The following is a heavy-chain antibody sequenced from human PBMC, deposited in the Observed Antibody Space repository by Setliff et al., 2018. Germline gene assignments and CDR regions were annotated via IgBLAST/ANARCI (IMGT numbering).Heavy chain of an antibody. D-gene: IGHD5-18*01. J-gene: IGHJ6*03. V-gene: IGHV1-69*05. CDR1: GGTFSSYG. CDR2: TIPIFGSA. CDR3: AREGVDTRSSTDYRYYMDV. Sequence: SVKVSCKASGGTFSSYGISWVRQAPGQGLEWMGGTIPIFGSANYAQKFQDRVTIITDESTSTAYMELRSLRTEDTAVYYCAREGVDTRSSTDYRYYMDVWGKGTTVTVSS.